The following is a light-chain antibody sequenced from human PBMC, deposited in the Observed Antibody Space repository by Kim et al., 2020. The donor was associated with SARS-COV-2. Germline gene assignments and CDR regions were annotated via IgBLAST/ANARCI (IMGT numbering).Light chain of an antibody. J-gene: IGLJ1*01. CDR3: SSYTSSRTNYV. V-gene: IGLV2-14*03. CDR1: SSDVGGYKY. Sequence: QSALTQPASVSGSPGQSITISCTGTSSDVGGYKYVSWYQQHPGKAPKLMIYDVSDRPSGVSNRFSGSKSGNTASLTISGFQAEDEADYYCSSYTSSRTNYVFGTGTKVTVL. CDR2: DVS.